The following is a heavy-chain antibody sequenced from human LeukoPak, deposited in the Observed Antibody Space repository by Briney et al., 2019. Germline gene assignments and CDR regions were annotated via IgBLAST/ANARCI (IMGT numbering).Heavy chain of an antibody. CDR3: ARDFTYYDILTGYGMDV. V-gene: IGHV3-48*01. CDR1: GFTFSSYS. CDR2: ISSSSSTI. J-gene: IGHJ6*02. Sequence: GESLKISCAASGFTFSSYSMNWVRQAPGKGLEWVSYISSSSSTIYYADSVKGRFTISRDNAKNSLYLQMNSLRAEDTAVYYCARDFTYYDILTGYGMDVWGQGTTVTVSS. D-gene: IGHD3-9*01.